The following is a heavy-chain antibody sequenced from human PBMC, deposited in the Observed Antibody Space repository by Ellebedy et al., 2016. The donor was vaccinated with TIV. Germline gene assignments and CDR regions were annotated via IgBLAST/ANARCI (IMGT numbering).Heavy chain of an antibody. CDR2: IIPILGIA. V-gene: IGHV1-69*04. J-gene: IGHJ3*02. CDR3: ARDPSHSGYDYIVRQGAFDI. CDR1: GGTFSSYA. Sequence: AASVKVSCKASGGTFSSYAISWARQSPGQVLEWMGRIIPILGIANYAQKFQGRVTITADKSTSTAYMELSSLRSEDTAVYYCARDPSHSGYDYIVRQGAFDIWGQGTMVTVSS. D-gene: IGHD5-12*01.